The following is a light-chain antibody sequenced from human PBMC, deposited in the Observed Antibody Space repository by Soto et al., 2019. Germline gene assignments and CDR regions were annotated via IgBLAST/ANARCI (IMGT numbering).Light chain of an antibody. CDR1: SSDVDAYNY. J-gene: IGLJ1*01. CDR2: EVS. Sequence: QSVLTQPPSASGSPGRSVTISCTGTSSDVDAYNYVSWYQQLPGNAPKLIIYEVSKRPSGVPDRFSGSKSGNTASLTVSGLQAEDEADYYCTSYAGTYSFFYVFGTGTKVTVL. V-gene: IGLV2-8*01. CDR3: TSYAGTYSFFYV.